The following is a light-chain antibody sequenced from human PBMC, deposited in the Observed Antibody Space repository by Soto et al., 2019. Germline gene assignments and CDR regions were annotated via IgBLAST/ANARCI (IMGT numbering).Light chain of an antibody. CDR3: QHYNTWPWT. V-gene: IGKV3-15*01. Sequence: ETVMTRSPATLSVSPGERATLSCWASQSVNSNLAWYQQKLGQAPRVLIYGASTRATGIPARFSGSGSETEFILTISSLQSEDSATYYCQHYNTWPWTFGQGTKVEIK. J-gene: IGKJ1*01. CDR1: QSVNSN. CDR2: GAS.